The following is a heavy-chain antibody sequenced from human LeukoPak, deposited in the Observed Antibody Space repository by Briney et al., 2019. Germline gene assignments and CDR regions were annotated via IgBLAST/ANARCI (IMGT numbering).Heavy chain of an antibody. CDR3: ARLSPYYYYMDV. Sequence: ASVKVSCKASGGTFSSYAISWVRQAPGQGLEWMGGIIPIFGTANYAQKFQGRVTITTDESTSTAYMELSSLRSEDTAVYYCARLSPYYYYMDVWGKGTMVTVSS. J-gene: IGHJ6*03. V-gene: IGHV1-69*05. D-gene: IGHD2/OR15-2a*01. CDR2: IIPIFGTA. CDR1: GGTFSSYA.